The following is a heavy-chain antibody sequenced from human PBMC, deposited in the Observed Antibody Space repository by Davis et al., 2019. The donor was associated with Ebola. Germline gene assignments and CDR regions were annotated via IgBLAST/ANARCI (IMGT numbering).Heavy chain of an antibody. V-gene: IGHV1-8*01. CDR2: MNPKSGNT. CDR3: VRYPPSNWNEFDY. CDR1: VERGRTYD. J-gene: IGHJ4*02. D-gene: IGHD1-20*01. Sequence: AASVKVSCKASVERGRTYDINWVRQATGQGLEWMGWMNPKSGNTGYAQNFQGRVTMTRDTSITTAYMELSSLTSEDTAVYYCVRYPPSNWNEFDYWGQGTLVTVSS.